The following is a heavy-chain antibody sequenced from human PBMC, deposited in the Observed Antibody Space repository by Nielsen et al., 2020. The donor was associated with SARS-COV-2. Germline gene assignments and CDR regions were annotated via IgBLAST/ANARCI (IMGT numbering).Heavy chain of an antibody. Sequence: GESLKISCAASGFTFSSYSMNWVRQAPGKGLEWVSSISSSSSYIYYADSVKGRFTISRDNAKNSLYLQMNSLRAEDTAVYYCARYGYDYVWGSPPQGAFDIWGQGTMVTVSS. CDR2: ISSSSSYI. CDR3: ARYGYDYVWGSPPQGAFDI. D-gene: IGHD3-16*01. V-gene: IGHV3-21*01. CDR1: GFTFSSYS. J-gene: IGHJ3*02.